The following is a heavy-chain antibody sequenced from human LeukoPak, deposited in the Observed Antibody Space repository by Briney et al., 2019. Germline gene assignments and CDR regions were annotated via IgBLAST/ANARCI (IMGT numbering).Heavy chain of an antibody. CDR1: GYSFTDYY. J-gene: IGHJ5*02. V-gene: IGHV1-2*02. D-gene: IGHD2-21*01. CDR3: ARADRLHGGPYLIGP. Sequence: ASVKVSCKTSGYSFTDYYMHWVRQAPGQGLEWMGWINPNSGRTSSAQKFQGRVTMTRDTSITTVYIEVRWLTSDDTAIYYCARADRLHGGPYLIGPWGQGALVTVSS. CDR2: INPNSGRT.